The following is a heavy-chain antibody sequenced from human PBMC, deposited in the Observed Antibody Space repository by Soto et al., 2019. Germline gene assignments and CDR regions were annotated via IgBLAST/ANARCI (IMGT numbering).Heavy chain of an antibody. J-gene: IGHJ5*02. Sequence: ASVKVSCKASGYTFTSYAMHWVRQAPGQRLEWMGWINAGNGNTKYSQKFQGRVTITRDTSASTAYMELSSLRSEDTAVYYCARVGNVLLWSPAGGWFDPWGQGTLVTVSS. V-gene: IGHV1-3*01. D-gene: IGHD3-10*01. CDR2: INAGNGNT. CDR1: GYTFTSYA. CDR3: ARVGNVLLWSPAGGWFDP.